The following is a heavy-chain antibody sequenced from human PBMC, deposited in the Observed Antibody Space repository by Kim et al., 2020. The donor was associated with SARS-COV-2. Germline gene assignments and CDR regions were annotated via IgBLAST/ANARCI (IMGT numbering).Heavy chain of an antibody. Sequence: SETLSLTCTVSGGSISSYYWSWIRQPPGKGLEWIGYIYYSGSTNYNPSLKSRVTISVDTSKNQFSLKLSSVTAADKAVYYCARSDFSGSLFDYWGQGTLV. D-gene: IGHD1-26*01. CDR2: IYYSGST. CDR3: ARSDFSGSLFDY. CDR1: GGSISSYY. V-gene: IGHV4-59*13. J-gene: IGHJ4*02.